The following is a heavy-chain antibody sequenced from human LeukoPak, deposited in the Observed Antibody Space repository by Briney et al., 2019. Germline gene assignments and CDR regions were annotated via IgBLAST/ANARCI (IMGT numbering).Heavy chain of an antibody. J-gene: IGHJ1*01. V-gene: IGHV1-69*01. CDR1: GGTFSSYA. CDR3: ARESYCGGDCYAEYSQH. CDR2: IIPIFGTA. D-gene: IGHD2-21*02. Sequence: SVKVSCKASGGTFSSYAISWVRQAPGQGLEWMGGIIPIFGTANYAQKFQGRVTITADESTSTAYMELSSLRSEDTAVYYCARESYCGGDCYAEYSQHWGQGTLVTVSS.